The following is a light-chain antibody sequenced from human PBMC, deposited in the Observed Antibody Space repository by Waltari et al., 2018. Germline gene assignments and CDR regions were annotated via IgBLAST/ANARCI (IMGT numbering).Light chain of an antibody. CDR2: DAS. CDR3: QQRNILIT. Sequence: IVLTQSPATPSLSPGERETLSCSASQSVSSYLAWYQQKPGQAPRLLIYDASNRATGIHARFSGSGSGTDFTLTISSLEPEDFAVYYCQQRNILITFGQGTRLEIK. CDR1: QSVSSY. V-gene: IGKV3-11*01. J-gene: IGKJ5*01.